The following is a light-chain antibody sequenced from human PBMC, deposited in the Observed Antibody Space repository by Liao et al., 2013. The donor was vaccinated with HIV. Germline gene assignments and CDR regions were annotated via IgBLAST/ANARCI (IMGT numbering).Light chain of an antibody. J-gene: IGLJ2*01. V-gene: IGLV3-1*01. CDR1: TLGDKY. CDR3: QTWDNSAVI. CDR2: HNN. Sequence: SYDLTQPPSVSVSPGQTARITCSGGTLGDKYVSWYQQRPGQSPVLVIYHNNKRPSGIPERFSGSTSGNTSTLTISGTQAMDEADYYCQTWDNSAVIFGGGTKLTVL.